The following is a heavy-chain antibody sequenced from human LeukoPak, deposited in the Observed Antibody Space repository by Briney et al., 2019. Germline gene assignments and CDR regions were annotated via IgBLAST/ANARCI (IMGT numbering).Heavy chain of an antibody. D-gene: IGHD3-22*01. CDR2: MNPNSGNT. J-gene: IGHJ4*02. Sequence: ASVKVSCKASGYTFTSYDINWVRQATGQGLEWMGWMNPNSGNTGYAQKFQGRVTMTRNTSISTAYMELSSLRSEDTAVYYCSRNNHYYHSTFDYWGQGTLVTVSS. CDR3: SRNNHYYHSTFDY. V-gene: IGHV1-8*01. CDR1: GYTFTSYD.